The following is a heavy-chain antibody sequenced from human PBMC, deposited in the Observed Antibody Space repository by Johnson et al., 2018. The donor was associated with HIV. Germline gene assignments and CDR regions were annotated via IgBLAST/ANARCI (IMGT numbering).Heavy chain of an antibody. V-gene: IGHV3-66*01. J-gene: IGHJ3*02. CDR1: GFTVSSNY. Sequence: VQLVESGGGLVQPGVSLRLSCAASGFTVSSNYMSWVRQAPGKGLEWVSVIYSGGNTYYADSVKGRFTISRDNSKNTLYLQMNSLRAEDTAVYYCARVGDSSSSLGAFDIWGQGTMVTVSS. CDR3: ARVGDSSSSLGAFDI. D-gene: IGHD6-6*01. CDR2: IYSGGNT.